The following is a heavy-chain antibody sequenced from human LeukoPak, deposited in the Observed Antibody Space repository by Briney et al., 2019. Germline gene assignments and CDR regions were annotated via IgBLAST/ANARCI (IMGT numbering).Heavy chain of an antibody. CDR1: CGSFSGYY. CDR3: ARGDLLTGYYSWFDP. V-gene: IGHV4-34*01. J-gene: IGHJ5*02. D-gene: IGHD3-9*01. Sequence: PSETLSLTCAVYCGSFSGYYWSWIRQPPGKGLEWIGEINHSGSTNYNPSLKSRVTISVDTSKNQFSLKLSSVTAADTAVYYCARGDLLTGYYSWFDPWGQGTLVTVSS. CDR2: INHSGST.